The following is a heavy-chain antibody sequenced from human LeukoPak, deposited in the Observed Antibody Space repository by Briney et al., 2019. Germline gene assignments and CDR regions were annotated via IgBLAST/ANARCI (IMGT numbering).Heavy chain of an antibody. Sequence: ASVKVSCKASGGTFNSYAISWVRQAPGQGLEWMGGIIPIFGTANYAQKFQGRVTITADESTSTAYMELSSLRSEDTAVYYCARGLWHRTNTYYFDYWGQGTLVTVSS. D-gene: IGHD1-1*01. CDR2: IIPIFGTA. V-gene: IGHV1-69*13. CDR3: ARGLWHRTNTYYFDY. J-gene: IGHJ4*02. CDR1: GGTFNSYA.